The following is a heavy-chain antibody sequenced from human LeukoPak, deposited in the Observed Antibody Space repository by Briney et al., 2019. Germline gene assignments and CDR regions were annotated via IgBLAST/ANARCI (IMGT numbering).Heavy chain of an antibody. J-gene: IGHJ6*03. D-gene: IGHD3-16*01. CDR3: AAMITWDYYYYYMDV. CDR2: IIPIFGTA. Sequence: SVKVSCKASGGTFSSYAISWVRQAPGQGLEWMGGIIPIFGTANYAQKFRGRVTITTDESTSTAYMELSSLRSEDTAVYYCAAMITWDYYYYYMDVWGKGTTVTVSS. CDR1: GGTFSSYA. V-gene: IGHV1-69*05.